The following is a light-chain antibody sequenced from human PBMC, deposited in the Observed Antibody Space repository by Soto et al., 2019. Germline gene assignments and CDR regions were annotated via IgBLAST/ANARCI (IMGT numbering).Light chain of an antibody. CDR2: RTN. J-gene: IGLJ3*02. V-gene: IGLV1-44*01. CDR1: SSNIGTNT. Sequence: QSVLTQPPSASGTPGQRVTISCSGSSSNIGTNTVNWYQQLPGTAPKLLIYRTNQRPSGIPDRFSGSKSGTSASLDISGLQSEDEADYYCTAWDGSLDGRVFGGGTKLT. CDR3: TAWDGSLDGRV.